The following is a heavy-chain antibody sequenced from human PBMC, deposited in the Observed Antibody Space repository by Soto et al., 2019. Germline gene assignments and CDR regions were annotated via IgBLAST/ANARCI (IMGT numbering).Heavy chain of an antibody. CDR2: IYNSGIT. D-gene: IGHD1-20*01. Sequence: SETLSLTCTVSGGSISSGDYSWSWVRQSPGKGLEWIGHIYNSGITYYNPSLKSRVVISIDTSRNQFSLRLNSLTAADTAVYYCARRYLNWFDPWGQGTLVTVSS. V-gene: IGHV4-30-4*01. CDR1: GGSISSGDYS. J-gene: IGHJ5*02. CDR3: ARRYLNWFDP.